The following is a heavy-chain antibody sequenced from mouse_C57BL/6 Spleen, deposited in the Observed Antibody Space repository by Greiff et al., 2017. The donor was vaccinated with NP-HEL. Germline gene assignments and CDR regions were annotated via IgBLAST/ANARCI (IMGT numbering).Heavy chain of an antibody. D-gene: IGHD1-1*01. Sequence: VQLQQSGPELVKPGASVKISCKASGYTFTDYYMNWVKQSHGKSLEWIGDINPNNGGTSYNQTFKGKATLTVDKSSSTAYMELRSLTSEDSAVYYCARDYYYGSSYWYFDVWGTGTTVTVSS. CDR2: INPNNGGT. V-gene: IGHV1-26*01. CDR1: GYTFTDYY. J-gene: IGHJ1*03. CDR3: ARDYYYGSSYWYFDV.